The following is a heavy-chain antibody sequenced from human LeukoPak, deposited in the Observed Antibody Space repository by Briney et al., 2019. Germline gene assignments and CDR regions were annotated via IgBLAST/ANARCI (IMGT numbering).Heavy chain of an antibody. CDR3: ARLRCSGGGCYPVY. D-gene: IGHD2-15*01. CDR1: GGTISDYH. J-gene: IGHJ4*02. Sequence: PSETLSLTCTVSGGTISDYHWNWIRQPPGKGLEWMGDIYYRGGTNYNPPLKSRVGISLDTPKNQFSLNLNSVTAADTAVYYCARLRCSGGGCYPVYCGQGALVTVSS. V-gene: IGHV4-59*08. CDR2: IYYRGGT.